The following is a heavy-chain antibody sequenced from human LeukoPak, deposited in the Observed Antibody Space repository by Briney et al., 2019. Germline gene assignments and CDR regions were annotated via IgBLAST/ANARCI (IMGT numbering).Heavy chain of an antibody. J-gene: IGHJ6*02. D-gene: IGHD6-19*01. Sequence: GGSLRLSCAASGFTFSSYAMSWVRQAPGRGLEWVSGISGSGDSTNYADSVKGRFTSSRDNSKNTLFLQMNMLRAEDTAVYYCAKSRSGWYSSSEYYYYYGMDVWGQGTTVTVSS. CDR3: AKSRSGWYSSSEYYYYYGMDV. CDR1: GFTFSSYA. CDR2: ISGSGDST. V-gene: IGHV3-23*01.